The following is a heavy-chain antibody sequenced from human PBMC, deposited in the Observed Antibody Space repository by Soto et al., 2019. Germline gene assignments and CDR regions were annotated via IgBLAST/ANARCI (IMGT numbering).Heavy chain of an antibody. CDR1: GLTFSNYA. Sequence: QVHLVESGGGVVQPGRPLRLSCAASGLTFSNYAMHWVRQAPGKGLEWVAFISYDGTNRCYPDSVKGRFTISRDNSKNTLYLQMNSLKTEDTAVYYCARESSSTVTTGGGGSAKDYWGQGTLVTVSS. D-gene: IGHD4-17*01. J-gene: IGHJ4*02. CDR2: ISYDGTNR. CDR3: ARESSSTVTTGGGGSAKDY. V-gene: IGHV3-30-3*01.